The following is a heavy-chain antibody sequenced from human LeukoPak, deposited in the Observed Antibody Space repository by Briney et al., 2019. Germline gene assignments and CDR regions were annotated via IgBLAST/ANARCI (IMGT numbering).Heavy chain of an antibody. CDR3: ARGTVTAPDY. Sequence: GGSLRLPCAASGFSFSNTYMSWVRQAPGKGLEWVSIIYSGGNTYYADSVKGRFTISRDNSKNTLYLQMNRLRPEDTAVYYCARGTVTAPDYGGQGTLVTVSS. D-gene: IGHD2-21*02. CDR1: GFSFSNTY. J-gene: IGHJ4*02. CDR2: IYSGGNT. V-gene: IGHV3-53*01.